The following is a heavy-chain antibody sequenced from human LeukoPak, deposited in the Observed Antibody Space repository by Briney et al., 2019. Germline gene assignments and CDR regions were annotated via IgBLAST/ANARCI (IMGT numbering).Heavy chain of an antibody. CDR1: GFAFSSYA. CDR3: AKDHRDILTGYYTTFDY. V-gene: IGHV3-23*01. CDR2: IGGSGAST. Sequence: PGGSLRLSCAASGFAFSSYAISWVRQAPGKGLEWVSAIGGSGASTYYADSVKGRFTISRDNSKNTLYLQMNSLRAEDTAVYYCAKDHRDILTGYYTTFDYWGQGTLVTVSS. D-gene: IGHD3-9*01. J-gene: IGHJ4*02.